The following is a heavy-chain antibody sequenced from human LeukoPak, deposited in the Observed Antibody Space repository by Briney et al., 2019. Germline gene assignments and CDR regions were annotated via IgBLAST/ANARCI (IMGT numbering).Heavy chain of an antibody. CDR2: INKDGSEK. Sequence: PGGSLRLSCVASGFTISSYWMSWVRQAPGKGLEWVANINKDGSEKYYLDSVKGRFTISRDNAMDSLYLQMNSLRAEDTAVYYCARRYCSGGSCYSVDYWGQGTLVTVSS. J-gene: IGHJ4*02. CDR1: GFTISSYW. V-gene: IGHV3-7*01. CDR3: ARRYCSGGSCYSVDY. D-gene: IGHD2-15*01.